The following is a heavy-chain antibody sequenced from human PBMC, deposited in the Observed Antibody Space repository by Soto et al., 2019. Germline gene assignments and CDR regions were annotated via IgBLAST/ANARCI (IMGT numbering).Heavy chain of an antibody. Sequence: EVQLVESGGGLVQPGGSLRLSCAASGFTFRSYWINWVRQTPGKGLEWVANIKGDGSETYYVASLKGRFTISRDNAKNSLFLNMNSLRAEDTAVYYCVSGTITPGLDHWGKGTLVTVS. D-gene: IGHD3-10*01. CDR3: VSGTITPGLDH. CDR1: GFTFRSYW. CDR2: IKGDGSET. J-gene: IGHJ4*02. V-gene: IGHV3-7*01.